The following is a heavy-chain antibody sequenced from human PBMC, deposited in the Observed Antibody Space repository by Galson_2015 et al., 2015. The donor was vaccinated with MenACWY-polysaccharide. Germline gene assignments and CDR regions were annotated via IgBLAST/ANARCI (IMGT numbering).Heavy chain of an antibody. Sequence: SLRLSCAASGFTFSNYAMNWVRQAPGKGLEWVSAISGSGSSTYYADSVKGRFTISRDNSKNTLYLQMNSLRAEDTAVYYCADSPQDNWNHPGYWGQGTLVTVSS. V-gene: IGHV3-23*01. CDR3: ADSPQDNWNHPGY. CDR2: ISGSGSST. J-gene: IGHJ4*02. D-gene: IGHD1-14*01. CDR1: GFTFSNYA.